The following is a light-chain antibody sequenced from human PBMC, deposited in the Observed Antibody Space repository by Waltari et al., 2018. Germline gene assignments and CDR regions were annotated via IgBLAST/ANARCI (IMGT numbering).Light chain of an antibody. CDR2: GAS. CDR1: QTINNNF. J-gene: IGKJ4*02. CDR3: QQYDRSVLT. V-gene: IGKV3-20*01. Sequence: IVLTQSPDTLSLSPGQRATLSCRASQTINNNFFGWYQQKPGPAPRLIIHGASSRAPGFPDRFSGSGSGTDFTLTINSLKPEDSAVYYCQQYDRSVLTFGGGTKVEI.